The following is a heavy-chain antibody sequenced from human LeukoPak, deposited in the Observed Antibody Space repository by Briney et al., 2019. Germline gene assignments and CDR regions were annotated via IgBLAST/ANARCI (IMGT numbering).Heavy chain of an antibody. J-gene: IGHJ4*02. CDR3: AKDRLDGDYVGYYFDY. D-gene: IGHD4-17*01. CDR1: GFTFSSYG. V-gene: IGHV3-30*18. Sequence: PGGSLRLSCAASGFTFSSYGMHWVRQAPGKGLEWVAVISYDGSNKYYADSVKGRFTISRDNSKNTLYLQMNSLRAEDTAVYYCAKDRLDGDYVGYYFDYWGQGTLVTVSS. CDR2: ISYDGSNK.